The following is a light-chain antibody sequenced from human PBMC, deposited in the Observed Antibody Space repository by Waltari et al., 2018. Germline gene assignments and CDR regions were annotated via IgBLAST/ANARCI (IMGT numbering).Light chain of an antibody. CDR2: DAS. CDR1: QSITSW. CDR3: QQHNNYPWT. J-gene: IGKJ1*01. Sequence: DIQMTQSPSTLSASVGTRVTITCRASQSITSWLAWYQHKPGTAPKLLIYDASRLQSGVSSRFSGSRSGTQFTLTITSLQPDDSATYYCQQHNNYPWTFGQGTKVEIK. V-gene: IGKV1-5*01.